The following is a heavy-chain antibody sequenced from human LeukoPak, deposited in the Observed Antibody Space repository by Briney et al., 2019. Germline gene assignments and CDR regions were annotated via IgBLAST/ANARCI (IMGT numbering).Heavy chain of an antibody. D-gene: IGHD3-10*01. V-gene: IGHV3-48*03. CDR3: ARALWFGELLYYFDY. J-gene: IGHJ4*02. CDR2: ISGGANTI. CDR1: GFIFSTFE. Sequence: PGGSLRLSCAASGFIFSTFELNWVRQAPGKGLEWVAYISGGANTIYYADSVKGRFTISRDNSKNTLYLQMNSLRAEDTAVYYCARALWFGELLYYFDYWGQGTLVTVSS.